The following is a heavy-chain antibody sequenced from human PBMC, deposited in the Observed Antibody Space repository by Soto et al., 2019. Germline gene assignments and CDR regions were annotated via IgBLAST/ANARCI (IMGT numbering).Heavy chain of an antibody. CDR1: GGTFSSYT. CDR2: IIPILGIA. Sequence: QVQLVQSGAEVKKPGSSVKVSCKASGGTFSSYTISWVRQAPGQGLEWMGRIIPILGIANYAQKFQGRVTITADKATSTAYMERSSLRSEDTAVYYCAREDLYGMDVWGQGTTVTVSS. V-gene: IGHV1-69*08. J-gene: IGHJ6*02. CDR3: AREDLYGMDV.